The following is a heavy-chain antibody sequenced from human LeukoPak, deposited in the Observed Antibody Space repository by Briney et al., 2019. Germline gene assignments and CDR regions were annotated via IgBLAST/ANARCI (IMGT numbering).Heavy chain of an antibody. CDR3: ARVGRESSTGWLDY. CDR2: INVKSGAT. Sequence: GASVTVSFKASGYTFIDYNFNWVRQAPGQGPEWMGRINVKSGATDYAQKFQSRVTVTRDTSISTAYMELSSLRSDDTAVYYCARVGRESSTGWLDYWGQGTLVTVSS. CDR1: GYTFIDYN. V-gene: IGHV1-2*06. J-gene: IGHJ4*02. D-gene: IGHD6-19*01.